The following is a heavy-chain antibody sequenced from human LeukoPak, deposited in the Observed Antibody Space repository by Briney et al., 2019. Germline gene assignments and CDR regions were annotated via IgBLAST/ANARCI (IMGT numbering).Heavy chain of an antibody. CDR2: IYSGGST. V-gene: IGHV3-66*01. J-gene: IGHJ6*02. CDR3: ARDGIAAAGTPYYGMDV. D-gene: IGHD6-13*01. CDR1: GFTVSSNY. Sequence: GGSLRLSCAASGFTVSSNYMSWVRQAPGKGLEWVSVIYSGGSTYYADSVKGRFTISRDNSKNTLYLQMNSLRAEDTAVYYCARDGIAAAGTPYYGMDVWGQGTTVTVSS.